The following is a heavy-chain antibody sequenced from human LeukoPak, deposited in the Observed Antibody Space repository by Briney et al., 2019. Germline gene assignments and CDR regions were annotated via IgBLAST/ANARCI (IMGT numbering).Heavy chain of an antibody. J-gene: IGHJ4*02. CDR1: GASISSYY. CDR2: IYYSGST. CDR3: APMGDVDY. V-gene: IGHV4-59*01. Sequence: SGTLSLTCTVSGASISSYYWSWIRQPPGKGLEWFGYIYYSGSTNYNPSLKSRVTISVDTSKNQFSRKLSSVTAADTAVYYCAPMGDVDYWDQGTLVTASS. D-gene: IGHD2-21*01.